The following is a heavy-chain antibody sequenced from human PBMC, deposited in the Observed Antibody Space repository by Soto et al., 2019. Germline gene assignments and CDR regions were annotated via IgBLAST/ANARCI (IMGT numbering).Heavy chain of an antibody. CDR3: ANWVEGTMVYFDY. CDR1: GFTFSSYA. V-gene: IGHV3-23*01. Sequence: AGGPLRLSCAASGFTFSSYAMSWVRQAPGKGLEWVSAISGSGDRTYYADSVKGRFTISRDNSKSTLYLQMNSLRADDTAVYYCANWVEGTMVYFDYWGQGTLVTVSS. D-gene: IGHD2-8*01. CDR2: ISGSGDRT. J-gene: IGHJ4*02.